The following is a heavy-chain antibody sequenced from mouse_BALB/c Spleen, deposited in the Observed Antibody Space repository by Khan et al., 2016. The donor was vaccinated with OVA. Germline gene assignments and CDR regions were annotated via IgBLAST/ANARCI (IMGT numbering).Heavy chain of an antibody. D-gene: IGHD1-1*01. V-gene: IGHV2-6-7*01. Sequence: QVQLKESGPGLVAPSQSLSITCTVSGFSLTGYGINWVRQPPGKGLEWLGMIWGYGTTDYYSALKTRLSISKYNTTSQVFLKTSSLQTNDTARYSCARDFANYDGSHYWYFDDWGAGTTVTVSS. J-gene: IGHJ1*01. CDR2: IWGYGTT. CDR1: GFSLTGYG. CDR3: ARDFANYDGSHYWYFDD.